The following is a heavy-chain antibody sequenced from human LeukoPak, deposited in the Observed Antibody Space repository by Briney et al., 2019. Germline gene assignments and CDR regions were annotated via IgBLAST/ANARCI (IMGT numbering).Heavy chain of an antibody. Sequence: PETLSLTCSVSGVSITTFNSHWAWIRQSPGKGLEWMGSTYYLGTTFYNPSLKSRLTISVDTSKNQFSLKLSSVAAADTAVYYCARHLEDCSGSSCYDFDSWGQGTLVIVSS. CDR1: GVSITTFNSH. CDR2: TYYLGTT. CDR3: ARHLEDCSGSSCYDFDS. D-gene: IGHD2-2*01. V-gene: IGHV4-39*01. J-gene: IGHJ4*02.